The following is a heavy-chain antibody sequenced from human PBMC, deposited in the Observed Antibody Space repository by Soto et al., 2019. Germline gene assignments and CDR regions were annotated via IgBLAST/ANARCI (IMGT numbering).Heavy chain of an antibody. D-gene: IGHD6-19*01. J-gene: IGHJ6*02. Sequence: SETLSLTCTVSGGSISSYHWSWIRQPPGKGLEWIGYIYYSGSTNYNPSLKSRVTISVDTSKNQFSLKLSSVTAADTAVYYCARLPRGAAVAGSYYYYGMDVWGQGTTVTVSS. V-gene: IGHV4-59*08. CDR1: GGSISSYH. CDR2: IYYSGST. CDR3: ARLPRGAAVAGSYYYYGMDV.